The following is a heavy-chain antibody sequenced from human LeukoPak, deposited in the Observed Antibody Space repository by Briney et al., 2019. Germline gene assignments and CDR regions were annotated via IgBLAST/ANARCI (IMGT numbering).Heavy chain of an antibody. CDR2: THHNGYT. Sequence: SETLSLTCTVSGYSISSGYYWVWIRQPPGEGLEWIGNTHHNGYTYYNTSLKSRVTMSVDTSKNQFSLKVTSVTAADTAVYYCARDGGTFPMPGTGRDYYYYYGMDVWGQGTTVTVSS. CDR1: GYSISSGYY. J-gene: IGHJ6*02. CDR3: ARDGGTFPMPGTGRDYYYYYGMDV. V-gene: IGHV4-38-2*02. D-gene: IGHD2-2*01.